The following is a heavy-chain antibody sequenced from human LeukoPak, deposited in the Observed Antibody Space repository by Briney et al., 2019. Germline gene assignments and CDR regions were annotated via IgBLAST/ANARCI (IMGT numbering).Heavy chain of an antibody. Sequence: PGGSLRLSCAASGITVSSHYMTWVRQAPGKRLEWVSVIDSGGSTNSADSVKGRFSVSRDNSKNTLYLQMNSLRVEDTAVYYCARTYGDYDYYYGMDVWGQGTTVTVSS. CDR1: GITVSSHY. CDR2: IDSGGST. CDR3: ARTYGDYDYYYGMDV. J-gene: IGHJ6*02. D-gene: IGHD4-17*01. V-gene: IGHV3-66*01.